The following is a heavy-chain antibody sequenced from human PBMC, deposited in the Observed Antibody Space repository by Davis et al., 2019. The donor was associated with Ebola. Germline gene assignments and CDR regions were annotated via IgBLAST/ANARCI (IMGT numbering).Heavy chain of an antibody. Sequence: GGSLRLSCKASGYSFTSNWISWVRQMPGKGLEWMGRVDPRDSYANYSPSFQGQVTISADKSISTAYLQWSSLKASDTAMYYCARLGYYYDSSGYYRGPFDYWGQGTLVTVSS. CDR1: GYSFTSNW. V-gene: IGHV5-10-1*04. CDR3: ARLGYYYDSSGYYRGPFDY. J-gene: IGHJ4*02. CDR2: VDPRDSYA. D-gene: IGHD3-22*01.